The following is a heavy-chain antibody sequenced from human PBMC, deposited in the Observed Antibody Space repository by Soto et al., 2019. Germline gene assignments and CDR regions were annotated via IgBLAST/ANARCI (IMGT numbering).Heavy chain of an antibody. CDR2: IYYSGST. CDR1: GGSISSGGYY. CDR3: ARAPRYAGLTD. V-gene: IGHV4-31*03. D-gene: IGHD2-8*02. J-gene: IGHJ4*02. Sequence: QVQLQESGPGLVKPSQTLSFTCTVSGGSISSGGYYWSWIRQHPGKGLEWIGYIYYSGSTYYNPSLKSRVTISVDPSKNQFSLKLSSVAAADTAVYYCARAPRYAGLTDWGQGTLVTVSS.